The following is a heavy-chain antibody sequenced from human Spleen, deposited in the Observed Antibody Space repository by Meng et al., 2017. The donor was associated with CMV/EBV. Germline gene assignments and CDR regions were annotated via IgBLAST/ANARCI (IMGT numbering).Heavy chain of an antibody. Sequence: SCPGLEKPSETLSLPCNVSGGSIISSSYYWGWIRQPPGKWLEWIGSIYYSGSTYCNPSLKSRVTISVDTSKNQFSLKLSSVTAADTAVYYCARVWSYSVAVAGYFDYWGQGTLVTVSS. CDR3: ARVWSYSVAVAGYFDY. CDR1: GGSIISSSYY. J-gene: IGHJ4*02. D-gene: IGHD6-19*01. V-gene: IGHV4-39*07. CDR2: IYYSGST.